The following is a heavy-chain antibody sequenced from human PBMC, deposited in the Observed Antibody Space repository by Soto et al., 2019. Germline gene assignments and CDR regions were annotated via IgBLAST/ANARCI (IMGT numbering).Heavy chain of an antibody. J-gene: IGHJ4*01. D-gene: IGHD2-21*01. Sequence: QVHLVQSGTEVKKAGASVKVSCKASGYTFSDYILQWVRQAPGQGLEWMGGINPNGGGTEFAQKFQDSITLTMDKSTTIVFMELIRLKSDDTAIYFCARARSRQSDGDNWGQGTLVSVSS. CDR3: ARARSRQSDGDN. V-gene: IGHV1-2*02. CDR1: GYTFSDYI. CDR2: INPNGGGT.